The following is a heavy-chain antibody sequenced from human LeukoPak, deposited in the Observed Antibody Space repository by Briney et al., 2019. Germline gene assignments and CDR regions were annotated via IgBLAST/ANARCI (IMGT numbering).Heavy chain of an antibody. CDR1: GGTFSSYA. D-gene: IGHD3-16*02. J-gene: IGHJ4*02. CDR2: ISAYNGNT. CDR3: ARDLLYDYVWGSYRSESFDY. Sequence: SVKVSCKASGGTFSSYAISWVRQAPGQGLEWMGWISAYNGNTNYAQKLQGRVTMTTDTSTSTAYMELRSLRSDDTAVYYCARDLLYDYVWGSYRSESFDYWGQGTLVTVSS. V-gene: IGHV1-18*01.